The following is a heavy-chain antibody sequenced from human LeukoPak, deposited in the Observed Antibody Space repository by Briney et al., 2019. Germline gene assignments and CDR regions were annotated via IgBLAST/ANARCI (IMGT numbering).Heavy chain of an antibody. CDR2: IYYSGST. D-gene: IGHD3-3*01. J-gene: IGHJ5*02. V-gene: IGHV4-59*11. CDR1: GGSISSHY. Sequence: SETLSLTCTVSGGSISSHYWSWIRQPPGKGLEWIGYIYYSGSTNYNPSLKSRVTISVDTSKNQFSLKLSSVTAADTAVYYCARGGYDFWSGYYSGGFDPWGQGTLVTVSS. CDR3: ARGGYDFWSGYYSGGFDP.